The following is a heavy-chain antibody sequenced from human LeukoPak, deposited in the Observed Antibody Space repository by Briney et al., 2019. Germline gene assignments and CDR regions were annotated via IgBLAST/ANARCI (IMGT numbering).Heavy chain of an antibody. CDR2: ISSSSRYI. V-gene: IGHV3-21*01. J-gene: IGHJ5*02. D-gene: IGHD2-2*01. CDR3: ARDVVPAALTNWFDP. CDR1: GFTFSSYS. Sequence: GGSLRLSCAASGFTFSSYSMNWVRQAPGKGLEWVSSISSSSRYIYYADSVKGRFTISRDNAKNSLYLQMNSLRAEDTAVYYCARDVVPAALTNWFDPWGQGTLVTVSS.